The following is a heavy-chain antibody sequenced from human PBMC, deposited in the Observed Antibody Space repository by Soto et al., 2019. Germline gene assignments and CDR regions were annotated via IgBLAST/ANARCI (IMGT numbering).Heavy chain of an antibody. CDR1: GGSISSGGYY. V-gene: IGHV4-31*03. J-gene: IGHJ4*02. Sequence: SETLSLTCTVSGGSISSGGYYWSWIRQHPGKGLERIGYIYYSGSTYYNPSLKSRVTISVDTSKNQFSLKLSSVTAADTAVYYCARVKYSYGTGGLDYWGQGTLVTVSS. CDR2: IYYSGST. D-gene: IGHD5-18*01. CDR3: ARVKYSYGTGGLDY.